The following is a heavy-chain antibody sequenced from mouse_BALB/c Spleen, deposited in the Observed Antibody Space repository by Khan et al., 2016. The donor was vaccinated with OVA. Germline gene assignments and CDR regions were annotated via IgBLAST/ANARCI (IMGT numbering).Heavy chain of an antibody. D-gene: IGHD2-3*01. CDR1: GHAFSDYW. V-gene: IGHV1-80*01. CDR3: EREGYDGYYRAWFAY. Sequence: QVQLQQSGAELVRPGSSVKISCKASGHAFSDYWMNWVKQRPGQGLEWIGQIYPGDGDSNYNGKFKGKATLTVDKASSTAYMQLSSLTSEDSAVYFCEREGYDGYYRAWFAYWGQGTLVTVSA. J-gene: IGHJ3*01. CDR2: IYPGDGDS.